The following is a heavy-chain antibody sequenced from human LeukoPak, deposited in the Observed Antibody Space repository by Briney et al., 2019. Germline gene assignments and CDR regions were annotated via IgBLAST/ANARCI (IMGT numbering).Heavy chain of an antibody. Sequence: SETLSLTCTVSGGSISSYYWSWIRQPPGKGLEWIGYIYYSGSTNYNPSLKSRVTISVDTSKNQFSLKLSSVTAADTAVYYCARELNDAFDIWGQGTMVTVSS. V-gene: IGHV4-59*12. CDR2: IYYSGST. CDR1: GGSISSYY. CDR3: ARELNDAFDI. J-gene: IGHJ3*02.